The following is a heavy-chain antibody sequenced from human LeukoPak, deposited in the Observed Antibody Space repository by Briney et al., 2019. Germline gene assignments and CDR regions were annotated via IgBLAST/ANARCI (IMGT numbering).Heavy chain of an antibody. V-gene: IGHV1-8*01. CDR1: GYTFTSYD. J-gene: IGHJ6*03. CDR2: MNPNSGNT. Sequence: ASVKVSCKASGYTFTSYDINWVRQAPGQGLEWMGWMNPNSGNTGYAQKFQGRVTMTRNTSISTAYMELSSLRSEDTAVYYCARSWTTTDSMDVWGKGTTVTISS. CDR3: ARSWTTTDSMDV. D-gene: IGHD3/OR15-3a*01.